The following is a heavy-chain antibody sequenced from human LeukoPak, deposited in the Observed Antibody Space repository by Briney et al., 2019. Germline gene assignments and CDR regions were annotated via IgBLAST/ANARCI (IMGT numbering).Heavy chain of an antibody. CDR3: AKASWVSNADAVL. V-gene: IGHV3-33*06. J-gene: IGHJ4*02. CDR2: IWYDGSNK. CDR1: GFAFSSYG. Sequence: GRSLRLSCAASGFAFSSYGMHWVRQAPGKGLEWVAVIWYDGSNKYYADSVKGRFTLSSDNSKNTVYLQLNNLRVEDTAVYYCAKASWVSNADAVLWGQGTLVTVSS. D-gene: IGHD1-1*01.